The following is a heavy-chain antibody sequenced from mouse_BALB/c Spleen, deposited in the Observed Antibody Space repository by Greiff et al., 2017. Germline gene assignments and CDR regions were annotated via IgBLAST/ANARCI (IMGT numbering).Heavy chain of an antibody. CDR1: GFAFSSYD. J-gene: IGHJ4*01. D-gene: IGHD1-1*01. CDR3: ARGGSSYAMDY. CDR2: ISSGGGST. Sequence: EVKLMESGGGLVKPGGSLKLSCAASGFAFSSYDMSWVRQTPEKRLEWVAYISSGGGSTYYPDTVKGRFTISRDNAKNTLYLQMSSLKSEDTAMYYCARGGSSYAMDYWGQGTSVTVSS. V-gene: IGHV5-12-1*01.